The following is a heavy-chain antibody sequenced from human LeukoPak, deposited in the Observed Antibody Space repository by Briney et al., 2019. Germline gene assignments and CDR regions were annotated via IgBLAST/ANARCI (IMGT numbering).Heavy chain of an antibody. CDR2: IYHSGST. V-gene: IGHV4-30-2*01. D-gene: IGHD1-26*01. CDR1: GGSISSGGYY. J-gene: IGHJ4*02. CDR3: AREVLSPQLLNDY. Sequence: PSETLSLTCTVSGGSISSGGYYWSWIRQPPGKGLEWIGYIYHSGSTYYNPSLKSRVTISVDRSKNQFSLKLSSVTAADTAVYYCAREVLSPQLLNDYWGQGTLVTVSS.